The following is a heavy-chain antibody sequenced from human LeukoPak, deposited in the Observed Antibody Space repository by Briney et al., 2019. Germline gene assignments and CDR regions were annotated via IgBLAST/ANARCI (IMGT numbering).Heavy chain of an antibody. CDR3: AKDNYGGIFAS. V-gene: IGHV3-23*01. D-gene: IGHD4-17*01. CDR2: ISDTVRDT. Sequence: GESPRLSCAASGFTFSAYGMSWVRQAPGKGLEWVSHISDTVRDTWYANSVKGRFIISRDNSRDTVYLQMSSLRPEDTALYFCAKDNYGGIFASWGPGTLVTVSS. J-gene: IGHJ4*02. CDR1: GFTFSAYG.